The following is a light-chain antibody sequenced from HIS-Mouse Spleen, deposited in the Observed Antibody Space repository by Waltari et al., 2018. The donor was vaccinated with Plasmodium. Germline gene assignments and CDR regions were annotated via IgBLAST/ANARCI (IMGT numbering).Light chain of an antibody. J-gene: IGKJ2*01. CDR2: WAS. CDR1: QSVLYSSNNKNY. CDR3: QQNYRTPPYT. V-gene: IGKV4-1*01. Sequence: DIVMTQSPDSLAVSLGERATINCKSSQSVLYSSNNKNYLAWYQQKPGQPPKLRIYWASTRESGVPDRFSGSGSGTDFTLTISSLQADDVAVYYCQQNYRTPPYTFGQGTKLEIK.